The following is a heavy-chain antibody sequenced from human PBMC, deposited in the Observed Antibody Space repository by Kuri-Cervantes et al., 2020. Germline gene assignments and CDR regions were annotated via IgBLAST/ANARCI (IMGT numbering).Heavy chain of an antibody. Sequence: GESLKISCAASGFTFSGQNMNWVRQAPGKGLEWVSSISTTGSYMYYSDSVKGRFTISRDNSKNTLYLQMNSLRAEDTAVYYCARESYSSSWFLFDYWGQGTLVTVSS. D-gene: IGHD6-13*01. CDR2: ISTTGSYM. CDR3: ARESYSSSWFLFDY. V-gene: IGHV3-21*04. J-gene: IGHJ4*02. CDR1: GFTFSGQN.